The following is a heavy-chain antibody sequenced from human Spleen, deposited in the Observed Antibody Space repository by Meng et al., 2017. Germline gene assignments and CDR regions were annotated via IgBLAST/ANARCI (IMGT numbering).Heavy chain of an antibody. D-gene: IGHD5-18*01. J-gene: IGHJ4*02. Sequence: GESLKISCAASGFTFSTYFMAWVRQAPGKGLEWVANIKPDGNEKYYVDSVKGRFTISRDNTKNSLSLQMNSLRAEDTAIFYCARGSDPGSYGYIHPPFHYWGQGTLVTVSS. CDR2: IKPDGNEK. CDR3: ARGSDPGSYGYIHPPFHY. V-gene: IGHV3-7*01. CDR1: GFTFSTYF.